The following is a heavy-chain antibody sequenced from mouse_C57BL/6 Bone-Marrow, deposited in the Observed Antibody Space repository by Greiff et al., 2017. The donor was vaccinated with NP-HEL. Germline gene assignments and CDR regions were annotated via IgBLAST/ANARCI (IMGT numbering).Heavy chain of an antibody. D-gene: IGHD1-1*01. CDR2: IYPGSGST. J-gene: IGHJ1*03. CDR3: ARWGGSSSYWYFDV. V-gene: IGHV1-55*01. Sequence: QVQLQQPGAELVKPGASVKVSCKASGYTFTSYWITWVKQRPGQGLEWIGDIYPGSGSTNYNEKFKSKATLTVDTSSSTAYMQLSSLTSEDSAVYYCARWGGSSSYWYFDVWGTGTTVTVSS. CDR1: GYTFTSYW.